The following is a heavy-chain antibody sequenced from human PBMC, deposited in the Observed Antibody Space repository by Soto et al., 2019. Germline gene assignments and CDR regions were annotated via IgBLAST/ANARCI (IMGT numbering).Heavy chain of an antibody. CDR2: ISAYNGNT. J-gene: IGHJ6*02. D-gene: IGHD3-3*01. V-gene: IGHV1-18*04. Sequence: QVQLVQSGAEVKKPGASVKVSCKASGYNFTSYGISWVRQAPGQGLEWMGWISAYNGNTNYAQKLQGRGTMTTDTPTSTAYMELTRMRSDDTAGYYCATEPGRTTILGVVADYYYGMSIWAQGTTSTVSS. CDR3: ATEPGRTTILGVVADYYYGMSI. CDR1: GYNFTSYG.